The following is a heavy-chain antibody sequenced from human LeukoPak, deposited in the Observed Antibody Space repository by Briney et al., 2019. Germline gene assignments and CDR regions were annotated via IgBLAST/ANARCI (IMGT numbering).Heavy chain of an antibody. D-gene: IGHD5-24*01. Sequence: ASETLSLTCAVYGGSFSGYYWSWIRQPPGKGLEWIGEINHSGSTNYNPSLKSRVTISVDTSKNQFSLKLSSVTAADTAVYYCARHRVEMATNDAFDIWGQGTMVTVSS. J-gene: IGHJ3*02. CDR3: ARHRVEMATNDAFDI. CDR2: INHSGST. CDR1: GGSFSGYY. V-gene: IGHV4-34*01.